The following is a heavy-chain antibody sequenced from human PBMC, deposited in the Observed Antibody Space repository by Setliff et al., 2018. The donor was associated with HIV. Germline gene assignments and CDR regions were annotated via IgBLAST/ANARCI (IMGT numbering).Heavy chain of an antibody. CDR2: IYTSGTT. Sequence: PSETLSLTCTVSGGSISSYYWSWIRQPAGKGLEWIGRIYTSGTTNYNPSLKSRVTISIDTFMNQFSMKLYSVTAADTAVYYCATASGYDLFMGAFDIWGQGTMVTVSS. CDR3: ATASGYDLFMGAFDI. D-gene: IGHD5-12*01. CDR1: GGSISSYY. J-gene: IGHJ3*02. V-gene: IGHV4-4*07.